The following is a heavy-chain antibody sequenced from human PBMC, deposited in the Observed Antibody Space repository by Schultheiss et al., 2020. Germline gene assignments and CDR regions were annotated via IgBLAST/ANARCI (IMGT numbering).Heavy chain of an antibody. CDR3: ARLRLYYGSGSLGATESDY. D-gene: IGHD3-10*01. J-gene: IGHJ4*02. CDR1: GGSISSSSYY. Sequence: LSLTCTVSGGSISSSSYYWGWIRQPPGKGLEWIGSIYYSGSTYYNPSLKSRVTISVDTSKNQFSLKLSSVTAADTAVYYCARLRLYYGSGSLGATESDYWGQGNLGTVSS. V-gene: IGHV4-39*01. CDR2: IYYSGST.